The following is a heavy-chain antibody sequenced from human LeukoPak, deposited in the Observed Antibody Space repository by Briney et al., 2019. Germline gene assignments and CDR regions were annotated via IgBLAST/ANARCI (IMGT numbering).Heavy chain of an antibody. CDR1: GFTFDDYA. CDR2: ISWNSGSI. D-gene: IGHD1-14*01. CDR3: AKDTSTTGAFDY. V-gene: IGHV3-9*01. Sequence: PGGSLRLPCAASGFTFDDYAMHWVRQAPGKGLEWVSGISWNSGSIGYADSVKGRFTISRDNAKNSLYLQMNSLRAEDTALYYCAKDTSTTGAFDYWGQGTLVTVSS. J-gene: IGHJ4*02.